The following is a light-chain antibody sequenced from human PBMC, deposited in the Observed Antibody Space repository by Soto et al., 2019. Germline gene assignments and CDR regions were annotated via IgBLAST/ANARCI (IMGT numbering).Light chain of an antibody. Sequence: QSVLTQPASVSGSPGQSITISCTGISSDVGGYNYVSWYQQHPGKVPKLMIYDVSNRPSGVSNRFSGSKSGSTASLTISGLQAEDEADYYCSSYTSSSAIFGGGTKVTVL. CDR3: SSYTSSSAI. J-gene: IGLJ2*01. CDR2: DVS. CDR1: SSDVGGYNY. V-gene: IGLV2-14*03.